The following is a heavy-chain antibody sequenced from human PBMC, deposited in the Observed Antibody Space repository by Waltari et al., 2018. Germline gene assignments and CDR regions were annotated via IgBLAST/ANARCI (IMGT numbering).Heavy chain of an antibody. D-gene: IGHD3-10*01. Sequence: EVQLLESGGGLVQPGGSLRLSCAASGFTFSRYAMSWVRQAPGKGLEWVSAISGSGGSTYYADSVKGRFTISRDNSKNTLYLQMNSLRAEDTAVYYCIGSFAVRGVINYYYYGMDVWGQGTTVTVSS. CDR1: GFTFSRYA. J-gene: IGHJ6*02. CDR3: IGSFAVRGVINYYYYGMDV. V-gene: IGHV3-23*01. CDR2: ISGSGGST.